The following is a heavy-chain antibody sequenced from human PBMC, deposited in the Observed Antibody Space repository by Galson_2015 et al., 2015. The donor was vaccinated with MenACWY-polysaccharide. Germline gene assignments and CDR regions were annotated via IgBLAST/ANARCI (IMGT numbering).Heavy chain of an antibody. Sequence: LRLSCAASGFTFSSYWMPWVRQAPGKGLEWVSYISSGGTIYYADSVKGRFTISRDNAKNSLYLQMNSLRDDDTAVYYCARVLKGLVGATPDYWGQGTLVTVSS. CDR2: ISSGGTI. CDR1: GFTFSSYW. D-gene: IGHD1-26*01. CDR3: ARVLKGLVGATPDY. J-gene: IGHJ4*02. V-gene: IGHV3-48*02.